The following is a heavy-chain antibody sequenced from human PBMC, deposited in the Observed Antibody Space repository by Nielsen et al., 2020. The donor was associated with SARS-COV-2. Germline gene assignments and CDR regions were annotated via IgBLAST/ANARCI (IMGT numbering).Heavy chain of an antibody. Sequence: WIRQPPGKGLEWVSAISGSGGSTYYADSVKGRFTISRDNAKNSLYLQMNSLRAEDTAVYYCARDSTSSWYDQYYYYYYGMDVWGQGTTVTVSS. V-gene: IGHV3-21*01. J-gene: IGHJ6*02. CDR3: ARDSTSSWYDQYYYYYYGMDV. CDR2: ISGSGGST. D-gene: IGHD6-13*01.